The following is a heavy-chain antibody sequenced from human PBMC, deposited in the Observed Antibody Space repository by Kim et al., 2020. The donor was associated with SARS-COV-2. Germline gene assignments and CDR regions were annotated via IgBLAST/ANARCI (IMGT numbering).Heavy chain of an antibody. V-gene: IGHV3-33*01. J-gene: IGHJ4*02. D-gene: IGHD6-19*01. CDR3: ARRYSSGWPLIDY. Sequence: GGSLRLSCAASGFTFSSYGMHWVRQAPGKGLEWVAVIWYDGSNKYYADSVKGRFTISRDNSKNTLYLQMNILRAEDTAVYYCARRYSSGWPLIDYWGQGTLVTVSS. CDR1: GFTFSSYG. CDR2: IWYDGSNK.